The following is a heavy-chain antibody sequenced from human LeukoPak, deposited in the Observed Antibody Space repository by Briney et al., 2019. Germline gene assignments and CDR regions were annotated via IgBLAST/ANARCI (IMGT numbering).Heavy chain of an antibody. CDR1: GFTFSFYV. V-gene: IGHV3-7*04. J-gene: IGHJ5*02. Sequence: PGGSLRLSCAASGFTFSFYVMNWVRQAPGKGLEWVANIKQDGSDKHYGDSVKGRFTISRDNAENSLYLHMDSLRVEDTGVYFCARESGTFDPWGQGTLVTVSS. CDR3: ARESGTFDP. CDR2: IKQDGSDK.